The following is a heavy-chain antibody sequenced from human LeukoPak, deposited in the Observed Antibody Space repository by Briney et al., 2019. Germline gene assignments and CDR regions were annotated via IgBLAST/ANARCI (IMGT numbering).Heavy chain of an antibody. Sequence: GESLKISCKGSGYSFASYWIGWVRQMPGKGLEWMGIIYPGDSDTRYSPSFQGQVTISADKSISTAYLQWSSLRASDTAMYYCARRGGGSTGGFYFDYWGQGSLVTVSS. CDR2: IYPGDSDT. CDR1: GYSFASYW. J-gene: IGHJ4*02. CDR3: ARRGGGSTGGFYFDY. D-gene: IGHD1-1*01. V-gene: IGHV5-51*01.